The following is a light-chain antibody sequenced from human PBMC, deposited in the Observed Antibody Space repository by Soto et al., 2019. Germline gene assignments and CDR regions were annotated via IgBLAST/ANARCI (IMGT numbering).Light chain of an antibody. CDR2: SAF. CDR1: QNIGSF. Sequence: EIQMTQSPSSLSASIGDIVTITCRSSQNIGSFLNWYQQKPGEAPRLLVYSAFRIQSGVPSRFNASGSGTDFTLSIISLQPEDFSTYYCQLGSTTLIPFGLGTRLEI. J-gene: IGKJ5*01. CDR3: QLGSTTLIP. V-gene: IGKV1-39*01.